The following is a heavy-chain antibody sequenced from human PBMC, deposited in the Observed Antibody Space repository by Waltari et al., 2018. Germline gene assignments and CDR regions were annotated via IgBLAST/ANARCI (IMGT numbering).Heavy chain of an antibody. CDR1: GYTFTGFD. J-gene: IGHJ5*02. CDR2: IIPIFGTA. D-gene: IGHD2-2*01. Sequence: QVQLVQSGAEVKKPGASVRVSCKASGYTFTGFDIIWLHQATGQGLEWMGGIIPIFGTANYAQKFQGRVTITADKSTSTAYMELSSLRSEDTAVYYCARGGRRCSSTSCYGSNWFDPWGQGTLVTVSS. V-gene: IGHV1-69*06. CDR3: ARGGRRCSSTSCYGSNWFDP.